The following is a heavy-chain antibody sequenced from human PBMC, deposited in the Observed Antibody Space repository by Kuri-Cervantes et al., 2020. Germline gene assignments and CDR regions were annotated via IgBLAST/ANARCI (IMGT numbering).Heavy chain of an antibody. Sequence: GESLKISCAASEFTFDDYSTHWVRQGPGMGLDCVSLISWDGGSTYYADSVKGRFTISRDNSKNSLYLQMNSLRVEDTALYYCRGSGNYDYWGQGTLVTVSS. J-gene: IGHJ4*02. D-gene: IGHD3-10*01. CDR2: ISWDGGST. CDR3: RGSGNYDY. CDR1: EFTFDDYS. V-gene: IGHV3-43D*03.